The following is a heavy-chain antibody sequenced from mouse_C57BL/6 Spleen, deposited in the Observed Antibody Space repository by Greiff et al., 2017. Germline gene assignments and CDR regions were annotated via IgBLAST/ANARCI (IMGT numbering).Heavy chain of an antibody. J-gene: IGHJ4*01. CDR1: GYSFTGYY. CDR2: INPSTGGT. CDR3: ARKVYYAMEY. V-gene: IGHV1-42*01. Sequence: VQLQQSGPELVKPGASVKISCKASGYSFTGYYMNWVKQSPEKSLEWIGEINPSTGGTTYNQKFKAKATLTVDKSSSTAYMQLKSLTSEDSAVYYCARKVYYAMEYWGQGTSVTVSS.